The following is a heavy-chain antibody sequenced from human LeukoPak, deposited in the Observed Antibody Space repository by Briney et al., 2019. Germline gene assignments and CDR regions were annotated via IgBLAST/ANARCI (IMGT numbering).Heavy chain of an antibody. CDR2: ISTGGDRA. CDR3: ARVRVDSSGWSPLDY. Sequence: GGSLRLSCAASGFTFSNYAMDWVRQAPGKGLEWVSAISTGGDRAYYADSVKGRFTTSRDNARSSLYLQMNSLGAEDTALYHCARVRVDSSGWSPLDYWGQGILVTVSS. CDR1: GFTFSNYA. J-gene: IGHJ4*02. V-gene: IGHV3-23*01. D-gene: IGHD6-19*01.